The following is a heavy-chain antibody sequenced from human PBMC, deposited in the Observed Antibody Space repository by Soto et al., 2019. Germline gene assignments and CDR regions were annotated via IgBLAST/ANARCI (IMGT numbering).Heavy chain of an antibody. CDR1: GGSISSGGYY. CDR3: ARLRAGATPPDY. V-gene: IGHV4-31*03. Sequence: QVQLQESGPGLVKPSQTLSLTCTVSGGSISSGGYYWSWIRQHPGKGLERIGYIYYSGSTYYNPSLKSRVTISVDTSKNQFSLKLSSVTAADTAVYYCARLRAGATPPDYWGQGTLVTVSS. J-gene: IGHJ4*02. CDR2: IYYSGST. D-gene: IGHD1-26*01.